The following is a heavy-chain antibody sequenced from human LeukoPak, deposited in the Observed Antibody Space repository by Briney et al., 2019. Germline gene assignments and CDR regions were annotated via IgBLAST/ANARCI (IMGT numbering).Heavy chain of an antibody. J-gene: IGHJ3*02. D-gene: IGHD1-26*01. CDR1: GYTFTGYY. Sequence: ASVKVSCKASGYTFTGYYMHWVRQAPGQGLEWMGWINPNSGGTNYAQKFQGRVTMTRDTSISTACMELSRLRSDDTAVYYCARYREWENKDAFDIWGQGTMVTVSS. V-gene: IGHV1-2*02. CDR2: INPNSGGT. CDR3: ARYREWENKDAFDI.